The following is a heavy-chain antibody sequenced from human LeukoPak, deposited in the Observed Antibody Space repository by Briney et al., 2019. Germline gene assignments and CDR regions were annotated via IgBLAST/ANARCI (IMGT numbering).Heavy chain of an antibody. CDR2: ISYDGSNK. J-gene: IGHJ4*02. CDR1: GFTFSSYG. Sequence: GGSLRLSCAASGFTFSSYGMHWVRQAPGKGLEWVAVISYDGSNKYYADSVKGRFTISRDNSKNTLYLQMNSLRAEDTAVYYCAKRSSAVADFDYWGQGTLVTVSS. V-gene: IGHV3-30*18. CDR3: AKRSSAVADFDY. D-gene: IGHD6-19*01.